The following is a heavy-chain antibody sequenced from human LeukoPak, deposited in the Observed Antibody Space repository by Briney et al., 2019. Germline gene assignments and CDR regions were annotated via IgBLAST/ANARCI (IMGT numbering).Heavy chain of an antibody. CDR1: GFTFSIAW. D-gene: IGHD3-3*01. V-gene: IGHV3-15*01. CDR2: IKSRGDGETR. CDR3: AAVGECLSNAFNT. J-gene: IGHJ3*02. Sequence: GGSLRLSCAASGFTFSIAWMSWVRQAPGQGLEWVGRIKSRGDGETRDYAAPVIDRFIISRDDSKNTPYLQMNSLRTEDTAIYYCAAVGECLSNAFNTWGQGTLVTVSA.